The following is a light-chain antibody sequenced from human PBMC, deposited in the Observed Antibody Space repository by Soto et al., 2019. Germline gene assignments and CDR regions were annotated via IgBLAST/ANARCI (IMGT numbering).Light chain of an antibody. CDR1: SSDIGGSNY. V-gene: IGLV2-14*01. J-gene: IGLJ3*02. Sequence: QSVLTQPASVSGSPGQSITISCTGTSSDIGGSNYVSWYQHLPGKPPKLMIFEVSNRPSGVSNRFSGSKSGNTASLTISGLQSEDEAGYFCSSYTSSSTWVFGGGTQLTVL. CDR3: SSYTSSSTWV. CDR2: EVS.